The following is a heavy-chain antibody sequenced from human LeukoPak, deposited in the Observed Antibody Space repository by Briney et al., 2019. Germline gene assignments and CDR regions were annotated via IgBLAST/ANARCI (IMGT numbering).Heavy chain of an antibody. D-gene: IGHD1-26*01. CDR3: ARDRRHSGSHSIYDY. CDR2: VYYSGST. CDR1: GGSISSYY. J-gene: IGHJ4*02. V-gene: IGHV4-59*01. Sequence: PSETLSLTCTVSGGSISSYYWSWIRQPPGKGLEWIGYVYYSGSTDYNPSLKSRVTISVDTSKNQFSLKLSSVTAADTAVYYCARDRRHSGSHSIYDYWGQGTLVTVSS.